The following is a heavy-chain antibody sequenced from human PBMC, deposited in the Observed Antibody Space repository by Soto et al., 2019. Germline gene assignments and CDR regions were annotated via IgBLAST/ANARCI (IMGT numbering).Heavy chain of an antibody. CDR3: AKDQRQTRTPGIQLWSFDY. D-gene: IGHD5-18*01. V-gene: IGHV3-30*18. CDR1: GFTFRSYG. Sequence: GGSLRLSCAASGFTFRSYGMHWVRQAPGKGLEWVAVMSYDGRDKDYADSVKGRFSISRDNSKNALYLQMNSLRAEDTAVYYCAKDQRQTRTPGIQLWSFDYWGQGTLVTVSS. CDR2: MSYDGRDK. J-gene: IGHJ4*02.